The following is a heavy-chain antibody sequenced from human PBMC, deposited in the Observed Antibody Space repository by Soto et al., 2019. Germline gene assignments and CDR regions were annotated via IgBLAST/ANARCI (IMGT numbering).Heavy chain of an antibody. CDR3: ARVLRGVTATYYYYYGMDV. V-gene: IGHV4-34*01. CDR1: GGSFSGYY. D-gene: IGHD2-21*02. CDR2: INHSGST. Sequence: PSETLSLTCAVYGGSFSGYYWSWIRQPPRKGLEWIGEINHSGSTNYNPSLKSRVTISVDTSKNQFSLKLSSVTAADTAVYYCARVLRGVTATYYYYYGMDVWGQGTTVTVSS. J-gene: IGHJ6*02.